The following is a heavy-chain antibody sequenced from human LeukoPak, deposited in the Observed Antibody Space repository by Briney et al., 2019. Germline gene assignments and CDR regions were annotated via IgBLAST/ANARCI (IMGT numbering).Heavy chain of an antibody. V-gene: IGHV4-30-4*08. Sequence: MPSETLSLTCTVSGASISSGDYYWSWIRQPPGKGLEWIGDVYYSGSTYYNTSLKSRLTISVDTSKNQFSLKLSSVTAADTAVYYCARVADTAMNYFDYWGQGTLVTVSS. D-gene: IGHD5-18*01. CDR1: GASISSGDYY. CDR3: ARVADTAMNYFDY. J-gene: IGHJ4*02. CDR2: VYYSGST.